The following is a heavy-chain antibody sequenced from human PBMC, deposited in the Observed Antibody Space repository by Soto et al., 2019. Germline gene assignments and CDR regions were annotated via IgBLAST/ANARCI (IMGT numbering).Heavy chain of an antibody. Sequence: EVQLVESGGGLVQPGGSLRLSCGASECTSSGRSVHWVRQAPGKGLVWVSGIDKVGTDSTYADSVKGRFTSSRDNAKNTVYLQMNSLRVEDTDVYYCARGWFGPDVWGKGTTVTVSS. V-gene: IGHV3-74*01. D-gene: IGHD3-10*01. CDR3: ARGWFGPDV. J-gene: IGHJ6*03. CDR2: IDKVGTDS. CDR1: ECTSSGRS.